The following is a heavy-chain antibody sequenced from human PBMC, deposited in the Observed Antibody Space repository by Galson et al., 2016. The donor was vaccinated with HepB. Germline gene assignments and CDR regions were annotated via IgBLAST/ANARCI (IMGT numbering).Heavy chain of an antibody. V-gene: IGHV3-23*01. D-gene: IGHD6-19*01. CDR1: GFTFDTHA. J-gene: IGHJ4*03. CDR2: ISGSGLTT. CDR3: AKFQMAVTGNVGYFDY. Sequence: SLRISCAASGFTFDTHAMNWVRQAPGKGLEWVSAISGSGLTTDYADSVKCRFTIFRDHSKNTVSLQMSNLRVGDTAVYYCAKFQMAVTGNVGYFDYWGQGTTVTVSS.